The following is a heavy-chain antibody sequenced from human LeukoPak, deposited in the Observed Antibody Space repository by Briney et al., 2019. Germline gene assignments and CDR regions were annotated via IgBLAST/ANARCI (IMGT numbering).Heavy chain of an antibody. CDR1: GFTFSRFW. V-gene: IGHV3-74*03. J-gene: IGHJ4*02. D-gene: IGHD3-16*01. Sequence: GGSRRLSCAASGFTFSRFWIYWVRHAPGKGLVWVSRINSDGSETMYADSVKGRFTISRDNAKNTLYLQMNSLRAEDTAVYYCARVRMGDDFNPFDYWGQGTLVTVSS. CDR2: INSDGSET. CDR3: ARVRMGDDFNPFDY.